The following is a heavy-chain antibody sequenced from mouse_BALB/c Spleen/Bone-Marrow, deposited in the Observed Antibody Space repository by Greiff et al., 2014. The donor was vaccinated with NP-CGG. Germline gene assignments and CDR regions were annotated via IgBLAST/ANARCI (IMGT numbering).Heavy chain of an antibody. CDR3: ARSNYVGYYAMDY. CDR1: GFTFSSFG. Sequence: EVKVVESGGGLVQPGGSRKLSCAASGFTFSSFGIHWVRQAPEQGLEWVAYISSDSSTIYYADTVKGRFTISRDNPKNTLFLQMTSLRSEDTAMYYCARSNYVGYYAMDYWGQGTSVTVSS. D-gene: IGHD1-1*01. J-gene: IGHJ4*01. CDR2: ISSDSSTI. V-gene: IGHV5-17*02.